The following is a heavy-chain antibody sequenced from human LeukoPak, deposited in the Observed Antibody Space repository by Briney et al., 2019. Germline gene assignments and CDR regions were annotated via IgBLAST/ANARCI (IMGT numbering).Heavy chain of an antibody. J-gene: IGHJ4*02. CDR1: GFTFSSYA. CDR3: AREEISGGSGSYYKHFDY. Sequence: GSVRLSCAASGFTFSSYAMHWVRPAPGKGLEWVAVISYDGSNKYYADSVKGRFTISRDNSKNTLYLQMNSLRAEDTAVYYCAREEISGGSGSYYKHFDYWGQGTLVTVSS. V-gene: IGHV3-30*04. CDR2: ISYDGSNK. D-gene: IGHD3-10*01.